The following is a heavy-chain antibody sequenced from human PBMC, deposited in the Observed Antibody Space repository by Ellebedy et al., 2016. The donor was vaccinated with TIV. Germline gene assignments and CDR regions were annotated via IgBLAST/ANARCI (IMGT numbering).Heavy chain of an antibody. CDR3: ARGTGGDSDY. CDR1: GFNGSSYW. D-gene: IGHD4-23*01. V-gene: IGHV3-7*04. J-gene: IGHJ4*02. CDR2: INQPGSDK. Sequence: PGGSLRPSCPASGFNGSSYWMTWVRQAPGKGLEWVANINQPGSDKHYVDSVKGRCTISRDSAKNSLYLQMNSLRAEDTAVYYCARGTGGDSDYWGQGTLVTVSS.